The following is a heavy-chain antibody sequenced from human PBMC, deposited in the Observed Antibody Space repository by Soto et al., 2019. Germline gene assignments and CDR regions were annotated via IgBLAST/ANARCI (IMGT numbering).Heavy chain of an antibody. J-gene: IGHJ6*02. V-gene: IGHV3-33*01. CDR1: GFTFSSYG. Sequence: GGSLRLSCAASGFTFSSYGMHWVRQAPGKGLEWVAVIWYDGSNKYYADSVKGRFTISRDNSKNTLYLQMNSLRAEDTAVYYCARELVDTAMEYYYYYYGMDVWGQGTTVTVSS. D-gene: IGHD5-18*01. CDR3: ARELVDTAMEYYYYYYGMDV. CDR2: IWYDGSNK.